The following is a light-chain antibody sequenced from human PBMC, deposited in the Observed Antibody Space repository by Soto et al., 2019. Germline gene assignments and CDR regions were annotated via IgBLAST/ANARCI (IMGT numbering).Light chain of an antibody. J-gene: IGKJ2*01. CDR2: AAS. CDR3: QQSYSTPPT. CDR1: QSISSY. Sequence: DIQMTQSPASLSASVGDRVTITCRASQSISSYLNWYQHKPGKAPKLLIYAASSLQSAVPSRFTGSGSGTDFTLTISSLQPEDFATYYCQQSYSTPPTFGQGTKLEI. V-gene: IGKV1-39*01.